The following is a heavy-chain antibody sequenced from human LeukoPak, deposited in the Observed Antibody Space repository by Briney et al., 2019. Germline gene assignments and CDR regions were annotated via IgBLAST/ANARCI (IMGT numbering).Heavy chain of an antibody. CDR2: IIPIFGTA. V-gene: IGHV1-69*05. CDR3: ARGYSSWDDAFDI. Sequence: GASVKVSCKASGGTFSSYAISWVRQAPGQGLEWMGRIIPIFGTANCAQKFQGRVTITTDESTSTAYMELSSLRSEDTAVYYCARGYSSWDDAFDIWGQGTMVTVSS. CDR1: GGTFSSYA. J-gene: IGHJ3*02. D-gene: IGHD6-13*01.